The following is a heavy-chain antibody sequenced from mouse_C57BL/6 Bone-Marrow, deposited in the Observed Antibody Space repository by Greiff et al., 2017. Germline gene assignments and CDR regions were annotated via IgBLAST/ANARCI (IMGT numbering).Heavy chain of an antibody. J-gene: IGHJ2*01. V-gene: IGHV1-72*01. CDR2: IDPTSGGS. CDR3: AGWRDYDGFDY. Sequence: VQLQQPGAELVKPGASVKLSCKASGYTFTSYWMHWVKQRPGRGLEWIGRIDPTSGGSKYNDKFKIKATLTVAKPSSTAYMLLSSLTSEDAAVYYCAGWRDYDGFDYWGQGTTLTVSS. D-gene: IGHD2-4*01. CDR1: GYTFTSYW.